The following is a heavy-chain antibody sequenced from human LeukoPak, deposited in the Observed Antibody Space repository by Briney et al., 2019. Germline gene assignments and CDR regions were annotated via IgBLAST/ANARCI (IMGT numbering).Heavy chain of an antibody. CDR2: IYHSGGT. D-gene: IGHD1-1*01. CDR1: GGSISSGGYS. J-gene: IGHJ3*02. CDR3: ARLGNAPVDAFDI. V-gene: IGHV4-30-2*03. Sequence: SETLSLTCAVSGGSISSGGYSWSWIRQPPGKGLEWIGYIYHSGGTSYNPSLKSRVTISVDTSKNQFSLKLSSVTAADTAVYYCARLGNAPVDAFDIWGQGTMVTVSS.